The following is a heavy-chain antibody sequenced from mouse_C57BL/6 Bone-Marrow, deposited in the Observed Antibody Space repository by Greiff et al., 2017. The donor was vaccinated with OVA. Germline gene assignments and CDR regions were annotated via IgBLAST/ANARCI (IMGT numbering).Heavy chain of an antibody. Sequence: DVQLVESGGGLVQPGGSLKLSCAASGFTFSDYYMYWVRQTPEKRLEWVAYISNGGGSTYYPDTVKGRFTISRDNAKNTLYLQMSRLKSEDTAMYYCARRYPYFDVWGTGTTVTVSS. CDR1: GFTFSDYY. V-gene: IGHV5-12*01. CDR2: ISNGGGST. J-gene: IGHJ1*03. D-gene: IGHD2-12*01. CDR3: ARRYPYFDV.